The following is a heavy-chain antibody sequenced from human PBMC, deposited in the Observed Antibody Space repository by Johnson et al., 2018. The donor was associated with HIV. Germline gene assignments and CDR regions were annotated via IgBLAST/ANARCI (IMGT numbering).Heavy chain of an antibody. J-gene: IGHJ3*02. Sequence: VQLVESGGGVVQPGRSLRLSCVASGFTFRNYGMHWVRQAPGKGLAWVAFIRYDGSNKYYADSVKGRFTIYRDNSKNTLYLQMNSLTPGDTAVYYCARGCGSRSGSPCYDPFDIWGQGTMVTVSS. CDR1: GFTFRNYG. CDR2: IRYDGSNK. V-gene: IGHV3-33*08. CDR3: ARGCGSRSGSPCYDPFDI. D-gene: IGHD1-26*01.